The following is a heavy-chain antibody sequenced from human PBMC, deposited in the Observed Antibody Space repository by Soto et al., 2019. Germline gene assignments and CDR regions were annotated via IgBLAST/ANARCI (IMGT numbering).Heavy chain of an antibody. D-gene: IGHD3-22*01. V-gene: IGHV1-46*01. Sequence: ASVKVSCKASGYTFTSYYMHWVRQAPGQGLEWMGIINPSGGSTSYAQKFQGRVTMTRDTSTSTVYMELSSLRSEDTAVYYCARHLHYYDSSGYRKEGGFDPWGQGTLVTVSS. CDR1: GYTFTSYY. J-gene: IGHJ5*02. CDR3: ARHLHYYDSSGYRKEGGFDP. CDR2: INPSGGST.